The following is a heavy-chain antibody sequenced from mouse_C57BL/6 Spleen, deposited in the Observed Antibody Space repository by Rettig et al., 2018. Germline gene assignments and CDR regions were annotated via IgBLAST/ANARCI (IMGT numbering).Heavy chain of an antibody. CDR1: GFNITDAY. CDR2: IAPENGDT. V-gene: IGHV14-4*01. D-gene: IGHD2-4*01. CDR3: TTIRS. J-gene: IGHJ4*01. Sequence: VQLQQSGAELVRPGASVKLSCTASGFNITDAYMPCVTQSPDQGLEWIGWIAPENGDTEYASKFQGKATITADTSSNTAYLQLSSLTSEDTAVYSCTTIRSWGQGTSVTVSS.